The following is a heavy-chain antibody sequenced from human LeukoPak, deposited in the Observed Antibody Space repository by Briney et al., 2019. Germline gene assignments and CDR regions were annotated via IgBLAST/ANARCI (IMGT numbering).Heavy chain of an antibody. CDR1: GFNFRGYG. V-gene: IGHV3-30*02. CDR3: ARVTGTTRASFDY. Sequence: PGGSLRLSCAASGFNFRGYGMHWVRQAPGKGLEWVTFIHYDGRNQYYADSVKGRFTISRDISKNTLYLQMNSLRPEDTAVYYCARVTGTTRASFDYWGQGTLVTVSS. J-gene: IGHJ4*02. CDR2: IHYDGRNQ. D-gene: IGHD1-20*01.